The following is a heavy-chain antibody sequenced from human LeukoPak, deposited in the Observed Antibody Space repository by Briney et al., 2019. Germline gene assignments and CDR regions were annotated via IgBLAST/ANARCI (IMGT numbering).Heavy chain of an antibody. CDR2: FSGGGTS. CDR3: GKEVERHFDLKY. J-gene: IGHJ4*02. V-gene: IGHV3-23*01. Sequence: GGSLRLSCAASGFTSGIYAMSWVRKAPGKGLEWVSAFSGGGTSYYADSVKGRFTLSRDHSKNTLYLQMNSLRAEDTAVYYCGKEVERHFDLKYWGQGALVTVSS. CDR1: GFTSGIYA.